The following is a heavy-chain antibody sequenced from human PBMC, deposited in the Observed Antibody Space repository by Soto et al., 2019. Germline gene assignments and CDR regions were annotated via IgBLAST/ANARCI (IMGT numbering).Heavy chain of an antibody. CDR3: ERERGPEYHYKWLDP. Sequence: SETLSLTCTVSGGSINSGDYYWSWIRQRPGKGLEWIGYIYYSGSTYYNPSLKSRITISLDTSKNQFSLKLSSVTAADTAVYYCERERGPEYHYKWLDPWGQGSLVTVSS. CDR2: IYYSGST. V-gene: IGHV4-31*03. CDR1: GGSINSGDYY. D-gene: IGHD6-6*01. J-gene: IGHJ5*02.